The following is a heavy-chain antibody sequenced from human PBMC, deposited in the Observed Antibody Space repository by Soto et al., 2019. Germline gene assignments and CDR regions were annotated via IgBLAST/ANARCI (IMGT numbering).Heavy chain of an antibody. CDR3: VKDRDSNSWPSRDV. J-gene: IGHJ6*02. Sequence: ASVKVSCKTSGYTFTRNGISWVRQAPGQGLEWMGWISPKSGSIKYAQKFQGRVIMATDTSTSTAYMELRSLRSDDTAVYYCVKDRDSNSWPSRDVWGPGTTVTVSS. D-gene: IGHD3-22*01. CDR1: GYTFTRNG. V-gene: IGHV1-18*01. CDR2: ISPKSGSI.